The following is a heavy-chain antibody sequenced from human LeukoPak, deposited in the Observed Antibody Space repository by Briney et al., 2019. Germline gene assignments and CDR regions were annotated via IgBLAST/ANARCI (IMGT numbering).Heavy chain of an antibody. V-gene: IGHV1-18*01. CDR3: ARAARFSRELYYFDY. D-gene: IGHD1-1*01. CDR2: ISAYNGNT. CDR1: GYTFTSCG. J-gene: IGHJ4*02. Sequence: ASLKVSCKASGYTFTSCGISWGRQAPGQGVEWMGWISAYNGNTNYAQKLQGRVTMTTDTSTSTAYTELRSLRSDDTAVYYCARAARFSRELYYFDYWGQGTLVTVSS.